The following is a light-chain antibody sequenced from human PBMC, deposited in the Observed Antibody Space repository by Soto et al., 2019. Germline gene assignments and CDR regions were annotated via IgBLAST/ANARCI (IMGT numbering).Light chain of an antibody. CDR2: TAS. CDR1: QGISTY. J-gene: IGKJ4*01. V-gene: IGKV1-12*01. Sequence: IHMTQSPSSLSASVVDRVSITVLASQGISTYLNWYQQKPGKAPKLLISTASSLQSGVPSRFSGSGSGTEFTLTISSLQPEDFATYYCQQANSFPLTFGGGTKVDIK. CDR3: QQANSFPLT.